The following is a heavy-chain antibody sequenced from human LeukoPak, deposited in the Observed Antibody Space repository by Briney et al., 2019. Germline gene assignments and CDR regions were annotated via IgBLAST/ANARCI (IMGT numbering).Heavy chain of an antibody. CDR3: ARKVAGIFYFDY. Sequence: PGGSLRLSCAASGFTFSSYSMNWVRQAPGKGLEWVSSISSSSSYIYYADSVKGRFTISRDNAKNSLYLQMNSLRAEDTAVYYCARKVAGIFYFDYWGQGTLVTVCS. CDR2: ISSSSSYI. CDR1: GFTFSSYS. V-gene: IGHV3-21*01. J-gene: IGHJ4*02. D-gene: IGHD6-19*01.